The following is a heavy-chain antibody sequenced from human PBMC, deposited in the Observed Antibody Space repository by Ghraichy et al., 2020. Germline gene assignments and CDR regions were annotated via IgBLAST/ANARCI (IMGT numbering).Heavy chain of an antibody. CDR3: ARLHTGYYFDY. V-gene: IGHV3-7*01. J-gene: IGHJ4*02. CDR2: INLDGNDK. Sequence: GGSLRLSCAASGFTLSNFWMSFVRQAPGEALEWVANINLDGNDKFYADSVKGRFTISRDNAKNSLYLQMNSLRAEDTAVYYCARLHTGYYFDYWGQGILVTVSS. D-gene: IGHD2-2*01. CDR1: GFTLSNFW.